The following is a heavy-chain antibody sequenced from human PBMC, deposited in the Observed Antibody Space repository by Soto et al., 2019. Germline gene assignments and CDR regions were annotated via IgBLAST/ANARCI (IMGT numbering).Heavy chain of an antibody. CDR2: ISKSDYT. CDR1: GFAFNNYG. Sequence: GGSLRLSCTVSGFAFNNYGINWVRQAPGKGLEWVSSISKSDYTYYSDSVKGRFTISRDNAKNSVSLQMNTLRVEDTAGSYCAREKPITIPAVSKLWDQETLVSVSS. V-gene: IGHV3-21*06. CDR3: AREKPITIPAVSKL. D-gene: IGHD2-2*01. J-gene: IGHJ4*02.